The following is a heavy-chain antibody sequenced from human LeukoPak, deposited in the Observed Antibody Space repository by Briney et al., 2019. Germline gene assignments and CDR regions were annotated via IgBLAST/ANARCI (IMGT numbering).Heavy chain of an antibody. J-gene: IGHJ3*02. D-gene: IGHD3-3*01. Sequence: SETLPLTCAVYGGSFSGYYWSWIRQPPGKGLEWIGEINHSGSTNYNPSLKSRVTISVDTSKNQFSLKLSSVTAADTAVYYCARGLATHNFWSGYPAKSVGAFDIWGQGTMVTVSS. CDR1: GGSFSGYY. V-gene: IGHV4-34*01. CDR3: ARGLATHNFWSGYPAKSVGAFDI. CDR2: INHSGST.